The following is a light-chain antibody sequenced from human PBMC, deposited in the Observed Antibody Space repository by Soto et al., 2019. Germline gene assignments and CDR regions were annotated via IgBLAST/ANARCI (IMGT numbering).Light chain of an antibody. CDR1: TSNIGSSS. J-gene: IGLJ2*01. V-gene: IGLV1-47*01. CDR2: ENN. Sequence: QSVLRQSPSASGTPGQRVTISCSGSTSNIGSSSVYWYQQLPGTAPKVFIYENNRRPSGVPDRFSGSKSGTSASLAISGLRSEDEADYYCATCDDSLSGPVFGGGTKLTVL. CDR3: ATCDDSLSGPV.